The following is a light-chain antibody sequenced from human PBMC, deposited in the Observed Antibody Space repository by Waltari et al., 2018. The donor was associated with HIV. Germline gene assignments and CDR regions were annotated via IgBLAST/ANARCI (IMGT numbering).Light chain of an antibody. V-gene: IGKV1-33*01. CDR3: QQYDNLLRT. CDR1: QDIRHY. J-gene: IGKJ1*01. CDR2: DAS. Sequence: DIQMTQSQSSLSASVGDRVTITCQASQDIRHYLNWYQQKPGKAPKLLIYDASNLETGVPSRFSGSGSGTDFTFTISSLQPEDIATYYCQQYDNLLRTFGQGTKVEIK.